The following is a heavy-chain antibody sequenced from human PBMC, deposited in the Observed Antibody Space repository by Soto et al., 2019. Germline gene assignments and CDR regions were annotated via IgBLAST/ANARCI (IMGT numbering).Heavy chain of an antibody. CDR1: GYSISSGYY. J-gene: IGHJ5*02. Sequence: SETLSLTCAVSGYSISSGYYWGWIRQPPGKGLEWIGSIYHSGSTYYNPSLKSRVTISVDTSKNQFSLKLSSVTAADTAVYYCARDHLTTSRWPWFDPWGQGTLVTVSS. CDR2: IYHSGST. CDR3: ARDHLTTSRWPWFDP. D-gene: IGHD4-17*01. V-gene: IGHV4-38-2*02.